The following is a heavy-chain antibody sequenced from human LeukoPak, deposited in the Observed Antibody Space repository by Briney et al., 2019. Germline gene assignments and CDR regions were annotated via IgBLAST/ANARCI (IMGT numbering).Heavy chain of an antibody. CDR1: GFTFCAYL. Sequence: GGSLRLSCAASGFTFCAYLMTWVRQAPGKGLEGVANINEGGNVKFYVDSVKGRFTISRDDAKNTVYLQMNSLRAEDTAVYYCARSLGSSGYQDYWGQGTLVTVSS. CDR3: ARSLGSSGYQDY. D-gene: IGHD3-22*01. V-gene: IGHV3-7*01. J-gene: IGHJ4*02. CDR2: INEGGNVK.